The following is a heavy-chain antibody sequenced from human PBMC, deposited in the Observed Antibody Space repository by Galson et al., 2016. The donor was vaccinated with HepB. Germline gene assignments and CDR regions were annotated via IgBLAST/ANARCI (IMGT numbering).Heavy chain of an antibody. CDR3: ARGRGCSSTTCYGHIWFDS. Sequence: ESTFYNPSLQSRGTISIDTSKNQLSLRLGSVTASDTAVYYCARGRGCSSTTCYGHIWFDSWGQGTLVTVAS. V-gene: IGHV4-39*07. J-gene: IGHJ5*01. CDR2: EST. D-gene: IGHD2-2*01.